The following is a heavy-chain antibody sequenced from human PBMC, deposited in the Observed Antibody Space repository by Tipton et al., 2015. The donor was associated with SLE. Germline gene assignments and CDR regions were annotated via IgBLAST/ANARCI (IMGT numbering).Heavy chain of an antibody. J-gene: IGHJ3*02. Sequence: GLVKPSETLSLTCAVYGGSFSGYYWSWIRQPPGKGLEWIGEINHSGRTNYNPSLKSRVTISVDTSKNQFSLKLSSVTAADTAVYYCARGLTFDIWGQGTMVTVSS. CDR2: INHSGRT. CDR1: GGSFSGYY. CDR3: ARGLTFDI. V-gene: IGHV4-34*01.